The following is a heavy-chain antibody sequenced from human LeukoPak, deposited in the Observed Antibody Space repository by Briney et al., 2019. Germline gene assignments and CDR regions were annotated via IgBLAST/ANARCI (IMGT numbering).Heavy chain of an antibody. V-gene: IGHV1-2*04. J-gene: IGHJ4*02. CDR2: INPNSGGT. Sequence: GASVKVSCKASGYTFTGYCMHWVGQAPGQGLEWMGWINPNSGGTNYAQKFQGWVTMTRDTSISTAYMELSRLRSDDTAVYYCARSPGSGSYFHFDYWGQGTLVTVSS. CDR3: ARSPGSGSYFHFDY. CDR1: GYTFTGYC. D-gene: IGHD1-26*01.